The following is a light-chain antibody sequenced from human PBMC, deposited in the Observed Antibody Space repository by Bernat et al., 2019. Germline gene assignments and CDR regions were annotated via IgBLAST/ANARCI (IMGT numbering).Light chain of an antibody. J-gene: IGKJ1*01. CDR2: AAS. CDR1: QSISSY. Sequence: DIQMTQSPSSLSASVGDRVTITCRASQSISSYLNWYQQRPGKAPKALIYAASSLQSGVPSRFSGSGSGTDFTLTISSLQPEDFATYYCQQSSSTLTWTFGQGTKVEIK. CDR3: QQSSSTLTWT. V-gene: IGKV1-39*01.